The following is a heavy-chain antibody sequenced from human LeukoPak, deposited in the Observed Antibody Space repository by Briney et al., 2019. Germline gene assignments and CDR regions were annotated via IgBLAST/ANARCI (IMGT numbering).Heavy chain of an antibody. D-gene: IGHD3-9*01. V-gene: IGHV3-23*01. J-gene: IGHJ4*02. CDR2: ISGSGGST. CDR3: AKTLRYFDWPPEGDY. CDR1: GFTFSSYA. Sequence: PGGSLRLSCAASGFTFSSYAMSWVRQAPGKGLEWVSVISGSGGSTYYADSVKGRFTISRDNSKNTLYLQMNSLRAEDTAVYYCAKTLRYFDWPPEGDYWGQGTLVTVSS.